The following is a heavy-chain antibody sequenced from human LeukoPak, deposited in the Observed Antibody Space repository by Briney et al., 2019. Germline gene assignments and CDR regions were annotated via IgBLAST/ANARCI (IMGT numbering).Heavy chain of an antibody. J-gene: IGHJ5*02. CDR3: ARRLGVYNWFDP. Sequence: CIAYVDYSGDTYYNPSLKSRVTISVDTSKNQFSLKVQSVTAADTAVYYCARRLGVYNWFDPWGQGTLVTVSS. D-gene: IGHD3-16*01. V-gene: IGHV4-61*07. CDR2: VDYSGDT.